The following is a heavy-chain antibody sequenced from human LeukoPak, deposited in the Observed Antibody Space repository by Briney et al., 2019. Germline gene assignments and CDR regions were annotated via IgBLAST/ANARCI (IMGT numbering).Heavy chain of an antibody. CDR1: GYTFRRFA. CDR2: ISDNGGSA. D-gene: IGHD3-3*01. CDR3: AKDVGSCGFLGPDH. Sequence: GGSLRLSCEASGYTFRRFALSWVRHAPGKGLEWVSAISDNGGSAYYADAVRGRFTISRDNSKNTMYLDMKSLRAEDTAMYYCAKDVGSCGFLGPDHWGQGTLVTVSS. V-gene: IGHV3-23*01. J-gene: IGHJ5*02.